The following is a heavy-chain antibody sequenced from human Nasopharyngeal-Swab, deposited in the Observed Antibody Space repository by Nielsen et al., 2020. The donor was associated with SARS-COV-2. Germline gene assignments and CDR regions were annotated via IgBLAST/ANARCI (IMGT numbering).Heavy chain of an antibody. Sequence: WVRQAPGQGLAWMGWMNPHSGNIGYAQKFQGRVTMTSNTSISTAYMELISLRSEGTAVYDCARATNLITMIVVVISGRGPMDYWGQGTLVTVSS. J-gene: IGHJ4*01. CDR2: MNPHSGNI. D-gene: IGHD3-22*01. CDR3: ARATNLITMIVVVISGRGPMDY. V-gene: IGHV1-8*01.